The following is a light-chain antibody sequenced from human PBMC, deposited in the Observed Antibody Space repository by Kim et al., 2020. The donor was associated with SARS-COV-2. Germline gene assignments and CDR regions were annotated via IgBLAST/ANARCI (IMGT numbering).Light chain of an antibody. V-gene: IGLV3-25*03. J-gene: IGLJ1*01. CDR2: KDS. CDR1: ALPKQY. CDR3: QSADSSGTYV. Sequence: SHELTQPPSVSVSPGQTARITFSGDALPKQYAYWYQQKPGQAPVLVIYKDSERPSGIPERFSGSSSGTTVTLTISGVQAEDEADYYCQSADSSGTYVFGTGTKVTVL.